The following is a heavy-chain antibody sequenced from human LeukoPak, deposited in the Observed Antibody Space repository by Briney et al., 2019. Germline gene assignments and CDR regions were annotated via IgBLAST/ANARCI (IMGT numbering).Heavy chain of an antibody. CDR1: GFTFSSYA. J-gene: IGHJ4*02. Sequence: SGGSLRLSCAASGFTFSSYAMHWVRQAPGKGLEWVAVISYDGSNKYYADSVKGRFTISRDNSKNTLCLQMNSLRAEDTAVYYCARDGLGAALDYWGQGTLVTVSS. D-gene: IGHD1-26*01. CDR3: ARDGLGAALDY. V-gene: IGHV3-30*04. CDR2: ISYDGSNK.